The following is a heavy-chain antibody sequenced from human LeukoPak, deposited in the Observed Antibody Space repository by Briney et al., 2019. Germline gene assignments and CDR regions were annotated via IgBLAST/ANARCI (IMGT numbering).Heavy chain of an antibody. CDR1: GFSFSNNA. CDR3: AKIVSTGGVWLDP. D-gene: IGHD5/OR15-5a*01. Sequence: GGSLRLSCAASGFSFSNNAMTWVRQAPGKGLELVSGISGSGTSTYYADSVKGRFTISRDNSKNLLFLQMDSLRAEDTATYYCAKIVSTGGVWLDPWGQGSLVTVSS. CDR2: ISGSGTST. J-gene: IGHJ5*02. V-gene: IGHV3-23*01.